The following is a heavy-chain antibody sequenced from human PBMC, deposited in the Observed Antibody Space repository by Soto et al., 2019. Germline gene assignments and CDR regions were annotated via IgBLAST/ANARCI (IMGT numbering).Heavy chain of an antibody. V-gene: IGHV3-72*01. Sequence: GGSLRLSCAASGLTFSYRYMDWVRQSPGKGLEWVGRIRKKTNSYTTEYAASVKGRFIISRDDSTNSLYLQMSSLKTEDTAVYYCTTVTTVDYYFDYWGQGTLVTVSS. CDR3: TTVTTVDYYFDY. CDR2: IRKKTNSYTT. D-gene: IGHD4-17*01. CDR1: GLTFSYRY. J-gene: IGHJ4*02.